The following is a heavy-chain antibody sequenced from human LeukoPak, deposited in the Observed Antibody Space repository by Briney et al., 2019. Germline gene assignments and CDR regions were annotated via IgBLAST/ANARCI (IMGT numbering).Heavy chain of an antibody. D-gene: IGHD6-13*01. V-gene: IGHV3-11*01. CDR2: ISSSGSTI. CDR3: ARGEGSSWLYNWFDP. Sequence: GGSLRLSCAASGFIFSDYYMSWIRQAPGKGLEWVSYISSSGSTIYYADSVKGRFTISRDNAKNSLYLQMNSLRAEDTAVYYCARGEGSSWLYNWFDPWGQGTLVTVSS. CDR1: GFIFSDYY. J-gene: IGHJ5*02.